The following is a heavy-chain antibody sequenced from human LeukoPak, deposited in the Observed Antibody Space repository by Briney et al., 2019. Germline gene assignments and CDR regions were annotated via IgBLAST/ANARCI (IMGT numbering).Heavy chain of an antibody. V-gene: IGHV3-23*01. Sequence: GGSLRLSCAASGFTFSSYAMSWVRQAPGKGLEGVSAISGSGGSTYYADSVKGRFTISRDNSKNTLYLQMNSLRAEDTAVYYCAKDQGYRPLYSSSWYDAFVIWGQGTMVTVSS. CDR2: ISGSGGST. CDR3: AKDQGYRPLYSSSWYDAFVI. J-gene: IGHJ3*02. CDR1: GFTFSSYA. D-gene: IGHD6-13*01.